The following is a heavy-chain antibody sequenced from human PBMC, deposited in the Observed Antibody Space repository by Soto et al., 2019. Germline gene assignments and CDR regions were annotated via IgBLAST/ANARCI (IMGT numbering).Heavy chain of an antibody. V-gene: IGHV4-59*01. J-gene: IGHJ6*02. D-gene: IGHD3-10*01. CDR1: GGSISSYY. Sequence: PSETLSLTCTVSGGSISSYYWSWIRQPPGKGLEWIGYIYYSGSTNYNPSLKSRVPISGDTSKNQFSLKLSSVTAADTAVYYCARDRGHGSGSPKPPGRGMDVWGQGTTVTVSS. CDR3: ARDRGHGSGSPKPPGRGMDV. CDR2: IYYSGST.